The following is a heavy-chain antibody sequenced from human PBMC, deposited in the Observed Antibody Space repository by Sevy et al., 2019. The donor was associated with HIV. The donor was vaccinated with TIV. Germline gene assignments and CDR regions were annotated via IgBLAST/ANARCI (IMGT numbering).Heavy chain of an antibody. Sequence: GGSLRLSCAAPGFNVSSNYTTWVRQAPGKGLEWVSVIDSGGSTYYADSVKGRFTVSRDNPRNTLYLQMNSLGVEDTAVYYCARGDSSGYFDYWGQGTLVTVSS. CDR3: ARGDSSGYFDY. CDR2: IDSGGST. J-gene: IGHJ4*02. CDR1: GFNVSSNY. D-gene: IGHD3-22*01. V-gene: IGHV3-53*01.